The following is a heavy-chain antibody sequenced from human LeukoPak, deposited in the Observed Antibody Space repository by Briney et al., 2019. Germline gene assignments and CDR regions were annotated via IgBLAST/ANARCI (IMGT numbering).Heavy chain of an antibody. CDR1: GYTFTSYY. J-gene: IGHJ4*02. CDR3: ARGPNLLEWLTFDY. Sequence: ASVKVSCKASGYTFTSYYMHWVRQAPGQGLEWMGIINPSGGSTSYAQKFQGRVTMTRDTSISTAYMELSRLRSDDTAVYYCARGPNLLEWLTFDYWGQGTLVTVSS. V-gene: IGHV1-46*01. CDR2: INPSGGST. D-gene: IGHD3-3*01.